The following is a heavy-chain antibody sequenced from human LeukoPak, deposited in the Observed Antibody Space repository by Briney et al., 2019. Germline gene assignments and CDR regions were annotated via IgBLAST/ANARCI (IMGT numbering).Heavy chain of an antibody. CDR2: INTGNGNT. J-gene: IGHJ3*02. D-gene: IGHD6-19*01. CDR1: GYTFTSYT. Sequence: GASVKVSCKASGYTFTSYTMHWVRQAPGQRLEWMGWINTGNGNTKYSQEFQGRVTITRDTSASTAYMELSSLRSEDTAVYYCARTYSSAFDAFDIWGQGTMVTVSS. V-gene: IGHV1-3*03. CDR3: ARTYSSAFDAFDI.